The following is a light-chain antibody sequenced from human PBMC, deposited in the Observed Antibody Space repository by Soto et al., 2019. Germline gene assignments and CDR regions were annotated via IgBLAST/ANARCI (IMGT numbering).Light chain of an antibody. CDR2: GAS. CDR3: QQYGSSGT. J-gene: IGKJ1*01. V-gene: IGKV3-20*01. CDR1: QSVSNNY. Sequence: EILFTQSPGTLSLSPGESATLSCRASQSVSNNYLAWYQQTPGKAPRLLIYGASNRATGIPDRLSGGGSGTVFTLTISRLEPEDFAVYYCQQYGSSGTFGQGTKGDIK.